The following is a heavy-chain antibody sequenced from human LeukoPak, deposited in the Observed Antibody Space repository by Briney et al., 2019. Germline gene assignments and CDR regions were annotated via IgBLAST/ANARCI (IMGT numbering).Heavy chain of an antibody. CDR2: INHSGST. CDR3: ARALRGGIAPYFDY. V-gene: IGHV4-34*01. J-gene: IGHJ4*02. D-gene: IGHD6-13*01. Sequence: XXGEINHSGSTNYNPSLKSRVTISVDTSKNQFSLKLSSVTAADTAVYYCARALRGGIAPYFDYWGQGTLVTVSS.